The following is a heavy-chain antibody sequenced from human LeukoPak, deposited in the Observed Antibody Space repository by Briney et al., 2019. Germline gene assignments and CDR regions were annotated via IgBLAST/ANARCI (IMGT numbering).Heavy chain of an antibody. CDR3: AKVQDYDISTGYFERSYFDY. D-gene: IGHD3-9*01. J-gene: IGHJ4*02. CDR1: GFTFSSYA. Sequence: GGSLRLSCAASGFTFSSYAMSWVRQAPGKGLEWVSAISGSGGSTYYADSVKGRFTISRDNSKNTLYLQMNSLRAEDTAVYYCAKVQDYDISTGYFERSYFDYWGQGTLVTVSS. CDR2: ISGSGGST. V-gene: IGHV3-23*01.